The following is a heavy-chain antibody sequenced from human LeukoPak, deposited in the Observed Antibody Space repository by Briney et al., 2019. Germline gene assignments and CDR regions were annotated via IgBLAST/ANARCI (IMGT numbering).Heavy chain of an antibody. CDR1: GGSISSSSYY. V-gene: IGHV4-39*01. D-gene: IGHD1-26*01. CDR2: IYYSGST. Sequence: SETLSLTCTVFGGSISSSSYYWGWIRQPPGKGLEWIGSIYYSGSTYYNPSLKSRVTISVDTSKNQFSLKLSSVTAADTAVYYCARVGGGELPGGPLWGQGTMVTVSS. J-gene: IGHJ3*01. CDR3: ARVGGGELPGGPL.